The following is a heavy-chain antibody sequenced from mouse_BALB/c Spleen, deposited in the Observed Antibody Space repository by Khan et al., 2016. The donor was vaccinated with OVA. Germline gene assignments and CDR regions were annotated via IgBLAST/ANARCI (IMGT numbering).Heavy chain of an antibody. CDR3: ARGSYSSFAY. V-gene: IGHV1-5*01. D-gene: IGHD1-3*01. CDR1: GYSFTSYL. J-gene: IGHJ3*01. Sequence: VQLKQSGTVLARPGASVKMSCKASGYSFTSYLIHWVKQRPGQGLEWIGDIYPGNSDTTYNQKFKDKAKLTAGTSANTAYMELSSLTNADSAVYYCARGSYSSFAYWGQGTLVTVSA. CDR2: IYPGNSDT.